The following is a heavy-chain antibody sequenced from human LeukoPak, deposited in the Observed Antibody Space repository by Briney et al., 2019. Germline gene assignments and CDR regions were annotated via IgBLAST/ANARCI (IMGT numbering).Heavy chain of an antibody. V-gene: IGHV4-34*01. CDR3: ARGEPATLSY. CDR1: GGSFSGYY. CDR2: INHSGST. D-gene: IGHD2-15*01. Sequence: SETLSLTCTVYGGSFSGYYWSWIRQPPGKGLEWIGEINHSGSTNYNPSLESRVTISVDTSKNQFSLKLSSVTAADAALYYCARGEPATLSYWGQGTLVTVSS. J-gene: IGHJ4*02.